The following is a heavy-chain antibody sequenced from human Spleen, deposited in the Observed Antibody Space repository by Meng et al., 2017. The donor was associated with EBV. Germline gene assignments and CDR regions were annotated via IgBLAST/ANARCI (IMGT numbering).Heavy chain of an antibody. CDR3: ASPKIGYCSSTSCHFDY. CDR2: IIPIFGTA. Sequence: QVQLVQSGAEVKKPGSSVKVSCKASGGTFSSNAVSWVRQAPGQGIEWMGGIIPIFGTANYAQKLQGRVTITVDKSTSTAYMELSSLRSEDTAVYYCASPKIGYCSSTSCHFDYWGQGTLVTVSS. D-gene: IGHD2-2*01. V-gene: IGHV1-69*06. J-gene: IGHJ4*02. CDR1: GGTFSSNA.